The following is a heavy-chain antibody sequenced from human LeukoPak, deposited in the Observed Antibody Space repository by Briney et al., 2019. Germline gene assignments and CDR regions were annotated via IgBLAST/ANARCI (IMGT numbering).Heavy chain of an antibody. J-gene: IGHJ4*02. CDR3: ARGLSRGFDN. V-gene: IGHV4-61*02. CDR2: LYSSGTT. CDR1: GGSISSGSNY. Sequence: SQTLSLTCTVSGGSISSGSNYWSWIRQPAGKEPEWIGRLYSSGTTNYNPSLKSRVTISVDTSKNQFSLKLSSVTAADTAVYFCARGLSRGFDNWGQGTLVTVSS.